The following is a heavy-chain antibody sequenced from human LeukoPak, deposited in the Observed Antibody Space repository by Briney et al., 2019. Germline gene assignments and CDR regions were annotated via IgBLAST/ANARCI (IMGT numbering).Heavy chain of an antibody. Sequence: GASVKVSCKASGYTFTDYYIHWVRQAPGQGLEWMGIINPSGGSTNYAQKFQGRVTMTRDTSISTAYMELSRLRSDDTAVYYCARDQESEVYDYWGQGTLVTVSS. V-gene: IGHV1-2*02. CDR2: INPSGGST. CDR3: ARDQESEVYDY. J-gene: IGHJ4*02. D-gene: IGHD1-14*01. CDR1: GYTFTDYY.